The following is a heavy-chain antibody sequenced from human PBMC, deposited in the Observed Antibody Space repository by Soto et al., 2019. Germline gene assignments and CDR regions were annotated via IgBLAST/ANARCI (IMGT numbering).Heavy chain of an antibody. Sequence: EVQLLESGGGLVQPGGSLRLSCAASGFTFTSYAMSWVRQAPGKGLEWVSAISGSGSSTYYADAVKGRFTISRDNSKNMLYMVMDGLGAVDTAVYYCAKEGRESRQKNFDPCGQGTLVTVSS. CDR1: GFTFTSYA. CDR3: AKEGRESRQKNFDP. D-gene: IGHD3-10*01. J-gene: IGHJ5*02. CDR2: ISGSGSST. V-gene: IGHV3-23*01.